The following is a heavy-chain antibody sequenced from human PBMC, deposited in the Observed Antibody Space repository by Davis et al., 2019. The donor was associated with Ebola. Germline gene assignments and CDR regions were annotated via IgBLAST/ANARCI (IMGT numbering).Heavy chain of an antibody. CDR1: GFTFSSYA. D-gene: IGHD1-26*01. Sequence: GESLKISCAASGFTFSSYAMSWVRQAPGKGLEWVSAISGSGGSTYYADSVKGRFTISRDNSKNTLYLQMNSLRAEDTAVYYCARGIVGATTNGDAFDIWGQGTMVTVSS. J-gene: IGHJ3*02. CDR2: ISGSGGST. CDR3: ARGIVGATTNGDAFDI. V-gene: IGHV3-23*01.